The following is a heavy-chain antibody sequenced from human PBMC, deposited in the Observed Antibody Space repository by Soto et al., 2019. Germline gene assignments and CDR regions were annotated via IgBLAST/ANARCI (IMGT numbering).Heavy chain of an antibody. CDR2: INWNGGST. J-gene: IGHJ4*02. CDR1: GFTFDDYD. D-gene: IGHD6-19*01. Sequence: EVQLVESGGGVVRPGGSLRLSCAASGFTFDDYDMSWVRQAPGKGLEWVSGINWNGGSTGYADSVKGRFTISRDNAKNSLYLQMNSLRAEDTAFYYCATTMRRGVAAPWDYWGQGTLVTVSS. CDR3: ATTMRRGVAAPWDY. V-gene: IGHV3-20*04.